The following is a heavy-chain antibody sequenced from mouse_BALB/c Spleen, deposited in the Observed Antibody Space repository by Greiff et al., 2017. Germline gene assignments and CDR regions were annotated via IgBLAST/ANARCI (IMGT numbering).Heavy chain of an antibody. J-gene: IGHJ4*01. Sequence: QVQLQQSGPGLVAPSQSLSITCTVSGFSLTSYGVHWVRQPPGKGLEWLGVIWAGGSTNYNSALMSRLSISKDNSKSQFFLKMNSLQTDDTAMYYCASNSLRRLREAMDYWGQGTSVTVSS. CDR1: GFSLTSYG. CDR2: IWAGGST. V-gene: IGHV2-9*02. CDR3: ASNSLRRLREAMDY. D-gene: IGHD1-2*01.